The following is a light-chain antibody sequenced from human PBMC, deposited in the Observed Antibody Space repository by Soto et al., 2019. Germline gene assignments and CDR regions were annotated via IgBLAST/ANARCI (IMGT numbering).Light chain of an antibody. CDR2: GAS. V-gene: IGKV3-20*01. Sequence: EIVLTQSPGTLSLSPGERATLSCRASQSVNNNFLAWYQQKPGQAPRLLIYGASTRATGVPDRFSGSGSGIYFNLTISRLEPEDFAVYYCQQYITLPLTFGQGTNVDI. J-gene: IGKJ2*01. CDR1: QSVNNNF. CDR3: QQYITLPLT.